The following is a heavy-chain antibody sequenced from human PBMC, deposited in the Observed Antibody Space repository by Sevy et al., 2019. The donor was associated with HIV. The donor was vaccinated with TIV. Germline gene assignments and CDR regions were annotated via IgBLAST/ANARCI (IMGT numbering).Heavy chain of an antibody. CDR3: ATVRVAAADYYFDY. J-gene: IGHJ4*02. Sequence: GGSLRLSCAASGFTFSDYYMSWIRQAPGKGLEWVSYISSGGRTIYYAYSVKGRFTISRDYAKNSRYLQMNSLRAEETAVYYCATVRVAAADYYFDYWGQGTLVTVSS. D-gene: IGHD2-15*01. V-gene: IGHV3-11*01. CDR2: ISSGGRTI. CDR1: GFTFSDYY.